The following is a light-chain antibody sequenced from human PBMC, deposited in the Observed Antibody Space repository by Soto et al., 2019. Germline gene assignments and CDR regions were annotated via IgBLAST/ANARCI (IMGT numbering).Light chain of an antibody. CDR2: GSF. CDR3: QQRHMWPIT. CDR1: QSVDNN. Sequence: EIVMTQSPVTLSASPWESATLSCRASQSVDNNVAWYQQKPGQAPRLLIVGSFARATGIPARFSGSGSGSEFTLTISSLEPEDSAVYYCQQRHMWPITFGQGTRLEIK. V-gene: IGKV3-15*01. J-gene: IGKJ5*01.